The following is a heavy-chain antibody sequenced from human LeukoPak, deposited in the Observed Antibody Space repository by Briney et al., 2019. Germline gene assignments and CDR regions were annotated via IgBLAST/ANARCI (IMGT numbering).Heavy chain of an antibody. D-gene: IGHD4-17*01. V-gene: IGHV1-3*01. CDR3: ARARWTYTVTTYYLDY. CDR2: INAGNGKT. CDR1: GYIFSDYA. Sequence: ASVKVSCKASGYIFSDYAIQWVRQAPGQGLEWMGWINAGNGKTKYSQKFQGRVTITRDTSASTAYMELSGLRSEDTAVYYCARARWTYTVTTYYLDYWGQGTLVTVFS. J-gene: IGHJ4*02.